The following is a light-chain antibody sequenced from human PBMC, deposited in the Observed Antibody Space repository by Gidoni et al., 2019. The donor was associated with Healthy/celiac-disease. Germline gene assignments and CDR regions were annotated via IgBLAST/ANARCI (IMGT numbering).Light chain of an antibody. J-gene: IGKJ4*01. Sequence: DIVMTQSPDSLAVSLGERATINCNSSQSVLYSSNNKNYLAWYQQKPGQPPKLLIYWASTRESGVPDRFSGSGSGTDFTLTISRLHAEDVAVYYCQQYYSTPLTFGGGTKVEIK. CDR3: QQYYSTPLT. V-gene: IGKV4-1*01. CDR1: QSVLYSSNNKNY. CDR2: WAS.